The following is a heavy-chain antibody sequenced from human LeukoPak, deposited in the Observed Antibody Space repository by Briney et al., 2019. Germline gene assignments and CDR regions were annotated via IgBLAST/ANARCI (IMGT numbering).Heavy chain of an antibody. V-gene: IGHV4-39*07. CDR3: ATSYDIYYYFDY. D-gene: IGHD3-9*01. J-gene: IGHJ4*02. CDR2: IYYSGST. CDR1: GGSISSSSYY. Sequence: SETLSLTCTVSGGSISSSSYYWGWIRQPPGKGLEWIGSIYYSGSTNYNPSLKSRVTISVDTSKNQFSLKLSSVTAADTAVYYCATSYDIYYYFDYWGQGTLVTVSS.